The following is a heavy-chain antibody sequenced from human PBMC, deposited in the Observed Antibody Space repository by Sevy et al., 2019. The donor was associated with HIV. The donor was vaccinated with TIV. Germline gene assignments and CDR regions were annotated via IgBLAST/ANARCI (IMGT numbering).Heavy chain of an antibody. J-gene: IGHJ4*02. CDR3: ARDRTFLYYFDY. D-gene: IGHD1-7*01. Sequence: GGSLRLSCAASGFIFSNYGMHWVRQAPGKGLEWVAVISNDGDNKYSADSVKGRFSISRDTSKNTLYLQMNSLRGEDTAVYYCARDRTFLYYFDYWGQGTLVTVSS. CDR2: ISNDGDNK. V-gene: IGHV3-30*03. CDR1: GFIFSNYG.